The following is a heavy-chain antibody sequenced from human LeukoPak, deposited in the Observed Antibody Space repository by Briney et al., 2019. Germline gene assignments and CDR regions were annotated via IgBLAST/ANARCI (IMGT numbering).Heavy chain of an antibody. CDR1: GLTFSSYT. J-gene: IGHJ3*02. CDR2: ISRSDSYL. Sequence: GGSLRLSCAASGLTFSSYTMNWVRQAPGKGLEWVSSISRSDSYLYYADSVQGRFTISRDNAKNSLYLQMNSLTAEDTAVYYCARKMKTGDRVGTFDIWGQGTMVTVSS. CDR3: ARKMKTGDRVGTFDI. D-gene: IGHD1-1*01. V-gene: IGHV3-21*01.